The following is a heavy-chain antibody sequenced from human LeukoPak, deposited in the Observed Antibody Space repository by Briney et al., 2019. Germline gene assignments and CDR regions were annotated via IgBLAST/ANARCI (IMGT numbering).Heavy chain of an antibody. CDR3: ARGSLRITMVPGVIIAFIFDY. V-gene: IGHV4-34*01. J-gene: IGHJ4*02. D-gene: IGHD3-10*01. Sequence: SETLSLTCAVYGGSFSGYYWSWIRQPPGKGLEWIGEINHSGGTNYNPSLKSRVTISVDTSKNQFSLKLSSVTAADTAVYYCARGSLRITMVPGVIIAFIFDYWGQGTLVTVSS. CDR2: INHSGGT. CDR1: GGSFSGYY.